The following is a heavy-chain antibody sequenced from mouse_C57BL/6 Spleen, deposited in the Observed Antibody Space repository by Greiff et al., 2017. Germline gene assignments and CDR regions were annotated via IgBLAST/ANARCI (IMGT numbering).Heavy chain of an antibody. D-gene: IGHD2-1*01. J-gene: IGHJ1*03. CDR1: GYTFTSYW. Sequence: QVQLQQPGAELVKPGASVKMSCKASGYTFTSYWITWVKQRPGQGLEWIGDIYPGSGSTNYNEKFKSKATLTVDTSSSTAYMQLSSLTSEDSAVYYCARSYGNYGYFDVWGTGTTGTVSS. CDR2: IYPGSGST. V-gene: IGHV1-55*01. CDR3: ARSYGNYGYFDV.